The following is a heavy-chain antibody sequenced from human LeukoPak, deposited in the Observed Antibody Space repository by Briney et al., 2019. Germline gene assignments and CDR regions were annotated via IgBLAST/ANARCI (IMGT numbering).Heavy chain of an antibody. CDR3: ARARGYSGYASLDY. D-gene: IGHD5-12*01. V-gene: IGHV3-30-3*01. J-gene: IGHJ4*02. Sequence: GGSLRLSCAASGFTFSSYAMHWVRKAPGKGLEWVAVISYDGSNKYYADSVKGRFTISRDNSKNTLYLQMNSLRAEDTAVYYCARARGYSGYASLDYWGQGTLVTVSS. CDR2: ISYDGSNK. CDR1: GFTFSSYA.